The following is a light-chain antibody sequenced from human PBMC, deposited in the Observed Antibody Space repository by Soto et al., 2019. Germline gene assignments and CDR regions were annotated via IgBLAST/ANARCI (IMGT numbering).Light chain of an antibody. CDR3: QTWGTGIRV. V-gene: IGLV4-69*01. Sequence: QPVLTQSPSASASLGASVKLTCTLTGGHRFYAIAWHQQRPEKGPRYLMKVNSDGSHTKGDGIPDRFSGSSSGAERYLTISSLQSEDEADYYCQTWGTGIRVFGGGTKLTVL. CDR2: VNSDGSH. J-gene: IGLJ3*02. CDR1: GGHRFYA.